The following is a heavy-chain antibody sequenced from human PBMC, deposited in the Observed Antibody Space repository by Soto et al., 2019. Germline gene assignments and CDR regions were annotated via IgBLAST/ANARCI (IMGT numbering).Heavy chain of an antibody. CDR2: ISGSGGRP. CDR1: GFTFTTYT. Sequence: GGSLRLSCAASGFTFTTYTMSWVRQAPGKGLEWVSVISGSGGRPSYADSVKGRFTISRDNSKNTLYLQMNSLRAEDTAVYYCANYDFWSYYYYMDVWGKGTTVTVSS. D-gene: IGHD3-3*01. J-gene: IGHJ6*03. CDR3: ANYDFWSYYYYMDV. V-gene: IGHV3-23*01.